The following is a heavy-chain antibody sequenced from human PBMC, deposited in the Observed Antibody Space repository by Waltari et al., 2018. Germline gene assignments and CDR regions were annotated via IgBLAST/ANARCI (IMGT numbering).Heavy chain of an antibody. CDR1: GFTFDDYA. J-gene: IGHJ5*02. D-gene: IGHD6-19*01. CDR3: AKETAVAGTGNWFDP. Sequence: EVQLVESGGGLVQPGRSVTLSCAASGFTFDDYAMHCVPHAPGKGLEWVSGISWNSGSIGYADSVKGRFTISRNNAKNSLYLQINSLRAEDTALYYCAKETAVAGTGNWFDPWGQGTLVTVSS. V-gene: IGHV3-9*01. CDR2: ISWNSGSI.